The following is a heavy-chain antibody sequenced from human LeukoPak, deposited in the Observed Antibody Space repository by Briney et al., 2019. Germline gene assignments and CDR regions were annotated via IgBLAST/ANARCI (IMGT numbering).Heavy chain of an antibody. J-gene: IGHJ6*02. CDR1: GFSFSNYW. Sequence: GGSLSLSCAASGFSFSNYWMSWVRQAPGKGLEGVANIKQDGSEKYYVDSVKGRFTISRDNAKNSLYLQMNSLRAEDTAVYYCARDERGSRWPYYYYGMDVWGQGTTVTVSS. D-gene: IGHD6-13*01. CDR2: IKQDGSEK. V-gene: IGHV3-7*01. CDR3: ARDERGSRWPYYYYGMDV.